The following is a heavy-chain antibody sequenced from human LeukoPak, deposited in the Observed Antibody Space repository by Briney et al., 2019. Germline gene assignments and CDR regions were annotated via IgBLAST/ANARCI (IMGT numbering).Heavy chain of an antibody. CDR1: GDRLSSHSDI. J-gene: IGHJ5*02. Sequence: SQTLSLTCAISGDRLSSHSDICHRTTQAPARVHEGLDTTYYRCTWYNDYAVSVRGRITVNPDTSKNQFSLHLISVAPEDTAVYYCARRLTQYDCFDPWGQGILVTVSS. CDR2: TYYRCTWYN. D-gene: IGHD2-2*01. V-gene: IGHV6-1*01. CDR3: ARRLTQYDCFDP.